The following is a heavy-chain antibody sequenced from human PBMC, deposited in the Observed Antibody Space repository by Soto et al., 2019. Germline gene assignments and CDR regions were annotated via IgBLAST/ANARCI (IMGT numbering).Heavy chain of an antibody. CDR3: ARDSNRRIQLSLYYYYYGMDV. Sequence: QVQLVESGGGVVQPGRSLRLSCAASGFTFSSYAMHWVRQAPGKGLEWVAVISYDGSNKYYADSVKGRFTISRDNSKNTLYLQMNSLRAEDTAVYYCARDSNRRIQLSLYYYYYGMDVWGQGTTVTVSS. CDR1: GFTFSSYA. D-gene: IGHD5-18*01. J-gene: IGHJ6*02. CDR2: ISYDGSNK. V-gene: IGHV3-30-3*01.